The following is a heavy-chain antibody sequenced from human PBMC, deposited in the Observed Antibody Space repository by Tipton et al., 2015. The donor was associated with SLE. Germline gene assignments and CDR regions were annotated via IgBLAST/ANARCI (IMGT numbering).Heavy chain of an antibody. J-gene: IGHJ3*02. D-gene: IGHD1-26*01. Sequence: LRLSCTVSGDSFTDNYWSWIRQPPGKGLEWIGCMHSSGSAAYNSSLKSRITILVDMSKNQFSLRLTSVTAADTAVYYCARTLGAIAHTVYDAFDIWGQGKMVTVSS. V-gene: IGHV4-59*01. CDR3: ARTLGAIAHTVYDAFDI. CDR2: MHSSGSA. CDR1: GDSFTDNY.